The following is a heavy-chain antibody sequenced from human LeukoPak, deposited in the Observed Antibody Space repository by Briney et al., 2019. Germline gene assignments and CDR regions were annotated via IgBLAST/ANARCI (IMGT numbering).Heavy chain of an antibody. J-gene: IGHJ3*02. CDR1: GFTFSDYY. CDR2: ISSSGSTI. CDR3: ARGGEMATRTKAFDI. Sequence: GGSLRLSRAAPGFTFSDYYTSWIRQAPGKGLEWVSYISSSGSTIYYADSVKGRFTISRDNAKNSLYLQMNSLRAEDTAVYYCARGGEMATRTKAFDIWGQGTMVTVSS. D-gene: IGHD5-24*01. V-gene: IGHV3-11*01.